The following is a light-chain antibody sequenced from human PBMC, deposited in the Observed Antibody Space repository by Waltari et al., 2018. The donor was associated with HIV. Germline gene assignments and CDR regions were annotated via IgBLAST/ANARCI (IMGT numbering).Light chain of an antibody. CDR3: CSYAGSSTLV. CDR1: SSDVGSYNL. V-gene: IGLV2-23*02. Sequence: QSALTQPASVSGSPGQAITISCTGTSSDVGSYNLVSWYQQHPGKAPKRLIYEVIKRPSGVSNRFSGSKSGNTASLTISGLQAEDEADYYCCSYAGSSTLVFGGGTKLTVL. J-gene: IGLJ2*01. CDR2: EVI.